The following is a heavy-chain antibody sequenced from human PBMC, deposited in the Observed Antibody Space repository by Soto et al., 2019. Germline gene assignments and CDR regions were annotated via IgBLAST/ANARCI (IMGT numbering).Heavy chain of an antibody. D-gene: IGHD4-17*01. Sequence: GASVNVSCKASGYTFTSYDINWVRQATGQGLEYLGWMNPNSGNTGYVQKFQGRVTMTWDSSITTAYMELSSLRSEDTAVYFCARGVKYGAYSRWFDPWGQGTLVTVSS. CDR1: GYTFTSYD. J-gene: IGHJ5*02. CDR3: ARGVKYGAYSRWFDP. V-gene: IGHV1-8*01. CDR2: MNPNSGNT.